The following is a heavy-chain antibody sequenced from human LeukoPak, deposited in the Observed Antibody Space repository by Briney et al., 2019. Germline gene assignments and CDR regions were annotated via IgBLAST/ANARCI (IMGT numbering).Heavy chain of an antibody. Sequence: SETLSLTCDVSGGSIRSYWWGWVRQPAGRGLEWIGRIYATGSTKFNPSLKSRLSMSVDTSTNQFSLTLSSVTAADTAIYFRARQGYTASYYFLDYWSQGTLVTVSS. CDR1: GGSIRSYW. CDR3: ARQGYTASYYFLDY. V-gene: IGHV4-4*07. CDR2: IYATGST. J-gene: IGHJ4*02. D-gene: IGHD3-10*01.